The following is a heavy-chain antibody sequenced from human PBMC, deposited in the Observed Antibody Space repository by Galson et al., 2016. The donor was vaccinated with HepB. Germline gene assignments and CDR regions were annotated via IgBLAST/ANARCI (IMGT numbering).Heavy chain of an antibody. CDR3: ASWRYSSGRNDSFDI. CDR1: ELIFNNFA. D-gene: IGHD6-19*01. CDR2: VSYDGSKK. J-gene: IGHJ3*02. Sequence: SLRLSCAASELIFNNFAIQWVRHAPGKGLEWAAVVSYDGSKKYYADSVKGRFTVSRDNSKNTIYLQMNSLRAEDAAVYYCASWRYSSGRNDSFDIWGQGTRVTVSS. V-gene: IGHV3-30-3*01.